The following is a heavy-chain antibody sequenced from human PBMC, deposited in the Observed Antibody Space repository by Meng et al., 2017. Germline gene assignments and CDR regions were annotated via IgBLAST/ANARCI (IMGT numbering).Heavy chain of an antibody. D-gene: IGHD4-17*01. CDR3: AKDPMTTVTPGGFDP. J-gene: IGHJ5*02. Sequence: EVQLLESGGCLVQPGGSLRLSCAASEFTFSSYAMSWVRQAPGKGLEWVSTFGRSGGNTYYADSVKGRFTISRDNSKNTLYLQMNSLRAEDTAVYYCAKDPMTTVTPGGFDPWGQGTLVTVSS. V-gene: IGHV3-23*01. CDR2: FGRSGGNT. CDR1: EFTFSSYA.